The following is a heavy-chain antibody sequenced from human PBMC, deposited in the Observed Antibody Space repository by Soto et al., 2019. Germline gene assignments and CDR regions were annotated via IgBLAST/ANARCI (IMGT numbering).Heavy chain of an antibody. Sequence: EVQLVESGGGLVQPGGSLRLSCAASGFTVSSNYMSWVRQAPGKGLVWVSAICSGGSTYYADSVKGRFTISRDNSTNTLYLQMNSLRAEDTAVYYCARALIPTDWGQGTLVTVSS. J-gene: IGHJ1*01. D-gene: IGHD1-26*01. CDR3: ARALIPTD. CDR1: GFTVSSNY. CDR2: ICSGGST. V-gene: IGHV3-66*01.